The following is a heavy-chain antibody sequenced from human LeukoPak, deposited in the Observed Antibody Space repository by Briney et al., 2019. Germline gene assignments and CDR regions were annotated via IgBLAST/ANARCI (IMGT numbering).Heavy chain of an antibody. CDR1: GFTFSSYW. CDR2: IKQDGSEK. Sequence: GESLRLSCAASGFTFSSYWMSWARQAPGKGLEWVANIKQDGSEKYHVDSVKARFTISRDNAKNSLYLQMNSQRAEDTAVYYCARAVASGIAVAGTQYFDYWGQGTLVTVSS. D-gene: IGHD6-19*01. J-gene: IGHJ4*02. V-gene: IGHV3-7*01. CDR3: ARAVASGIAVAGTQYFDY.